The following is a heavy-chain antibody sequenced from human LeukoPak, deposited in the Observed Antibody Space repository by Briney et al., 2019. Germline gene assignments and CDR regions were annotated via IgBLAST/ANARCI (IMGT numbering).Heavy chain of an antibody. CDR3: ARHHAVESSYGSYYYYGMDV. V-gene: IGHV4-59*08. D-gene: IGHD5-18*01. CDR2: IYYSGST. J-gene: IGHJ6*02. Sequence: TXSLTCTVSGGSISSYYWSWIRQPXGKGLEWIGXIYYSGSTNYNPSLKSRVTISVDTSKNQFSLKLSPVTAADTAVYYCARHHAVESSYGSYYYYGMDVWGQGTTVTVSS. CDR1: GGSISSYY.